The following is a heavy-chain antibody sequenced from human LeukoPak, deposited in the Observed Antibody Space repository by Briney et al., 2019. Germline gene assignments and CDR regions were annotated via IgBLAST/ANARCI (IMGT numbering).Heavy chain of an antibody. CDR2: ISGSGGST. V-gene: IGHV3-23*01. CDR3: AKDYDYVWGSFHSSFDY. Sequence: GGSLRLSCAASGFTFSSYAMNWVRQAPGKGLEWVSAISGSGGSTYYADSVKGRFTISRDNSKNTLYLQMNSLRAEDTAVYYCAKDYDYVWGSFHSSFDYWGLGTLVAVSS. D-gene: IGHD3-16*01. J-gene: IGHJ4*02. CDR1: GFTFSSYA.